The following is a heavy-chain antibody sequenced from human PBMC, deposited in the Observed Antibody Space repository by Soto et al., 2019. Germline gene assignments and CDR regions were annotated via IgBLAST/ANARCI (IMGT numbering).Heavy chain of an antibody. V-gene: IGHV4-34*01. J-gene: IGHJ4*02. CDR1: GGSISSYY. D-gene: IGHD2-2*01. Sequence: SETLSLTGTVSGGSISSYYWSWIRQPPGKGLEWIGEINHSGSTNYNPSLKSRVTISVDTSKNQFSLKLSSVTAADTAVYYCARGRGTMPLWGQGTLVTVFS. CDR2: INHSGST. CDR3: ARGRGTMPL.